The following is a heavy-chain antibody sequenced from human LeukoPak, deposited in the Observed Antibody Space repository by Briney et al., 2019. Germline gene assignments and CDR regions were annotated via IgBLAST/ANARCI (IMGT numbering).Heavy chain of an antibody. V-gene: IGHV1-18*04. Sequence: ASVKVSCKASGYTFTDYYLHWVRQAPGQGLEWMGWISAYNGNTNYAQKLQGRVTMTTDTSTSTAYMELRSLRSDDTAVYYCARDRPIAAAGTRRYDYWGQGTLVTVSS. CDR2: ISAYNGNT. D-gene: IGHD6-13*01. J-gene: IGHJ4*02. CDR3: ARDRPIAAAGTRRYDY. CDR1: GYTFTDYY.